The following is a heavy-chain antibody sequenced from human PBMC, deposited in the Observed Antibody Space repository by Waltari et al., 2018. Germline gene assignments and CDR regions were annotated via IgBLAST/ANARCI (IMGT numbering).Heavy chain of an antibody. CDR1: GFTFRSSW. Sequence: EEQLVESGGGLVQPGGSLRLSCAASGFTFRSSWMSWVRQAPGKGLEWVANMNQVGGAIFYVDSAKGRFTISRDNAKNSLFLQMDNLRAEDTAVYYCARDYLFFDLWGRGTLVSVSS. V-gene: IGHV3-7*01. J-gene: IGHJ2*01. D-gene: IGHD1-26*01. CDR2: MNQVGGAI. CDR3: ARDYLFFDL.